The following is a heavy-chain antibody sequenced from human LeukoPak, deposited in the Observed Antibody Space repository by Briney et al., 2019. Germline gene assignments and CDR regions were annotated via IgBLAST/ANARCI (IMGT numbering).Heavy chain of an antibody. CDR2: INPNSGGT. J-gene: IGHJ5*02. CDR1: GYTFTGNY. D-gene: IGHD3-16*01. V-gene: IGHV1-2*02. CDR3: AREVVAWGMNWFDP. Sequence: VASVKVPCKASGYTFTGNYIHWVRQVPGQGLEWMGWINPNSGGTNYAQKFQGRVTMTRDTSISTASMELSRLTSDDTAVYYCAREVVAWGMNWFDPWGQGTLVTVSS.